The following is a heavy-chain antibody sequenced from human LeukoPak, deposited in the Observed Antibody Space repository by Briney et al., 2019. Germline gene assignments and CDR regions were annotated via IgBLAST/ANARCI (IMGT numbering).Heavy chain of an antibody. Sequence: GGSLRLSCAASGFTFSSYEMNWVRQAPGKGLEWVSYISSSGSTIYYADSVKGRFTISRDNAKNSLYLQMNSLRAEDTAVYYCAKREGLSSRGAFDIWGQGTMVTVSS. CDR1: GFTFSSYE. CDR2: ISSSGSTI. J-gene: IGHJ3*02. D-gene: IGHD1-1*01. V-gene: IGHV3-48*03. CDR3: AKREGLSSRGAFDI.